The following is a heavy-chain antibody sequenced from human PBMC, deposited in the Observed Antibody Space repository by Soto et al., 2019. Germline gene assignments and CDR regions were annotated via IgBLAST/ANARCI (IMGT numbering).Heavy chain of an antibody. CDR3: ARGPSYCSSTSCYRSYYYYYMDV. D-gene: IGHD2-2*01. Sequence: QVQLVQSGAEVKKPGASVKVSCKASGYTFTSYDINWVRQATGQGLEWMGWMNPNSGNTGYAQKCQGRVTMTRNTSISPAYMELSRLRSEDTAVYYCARGPSYCSSTSCYRSYYYYYMDVWGKGTTVTVSS. V-gene: IGHV1-8*01. CDR1: GYTFTSYD. J-gene: IGHJ6*03. CDR2: MNPNSGNT.